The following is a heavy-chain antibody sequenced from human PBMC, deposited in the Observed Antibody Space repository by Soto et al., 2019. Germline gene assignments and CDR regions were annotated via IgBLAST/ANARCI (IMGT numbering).Heavy chain of an antibody. CDR1: GGSVRAPDW. CDR3: ARVRADSAGSSLGRRMDV. Sequence: QVHLQESGPGLVAPSGTLSLTCTLSGGSVRAPDWWNWVRQSPDKGLEWIAEVHISGHSNYNPSLKSRVTMSVDTSKCQISLNLTSVTAADSATYFCARVRADSAGSSLGRRMDVWGQGTTVTVAS. J-gene: IGHJ6*02. V-gene: IGHV4-4*02. CDR2: VHISGHS. D-gene: IGHD3-10*01.